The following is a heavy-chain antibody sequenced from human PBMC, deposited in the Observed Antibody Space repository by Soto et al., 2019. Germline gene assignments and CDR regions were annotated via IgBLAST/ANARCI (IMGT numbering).Heavy chain of an antibody. J-gene: IGHJ6*02. V-gene: IGHV1-46*01. Sequence: QVQLVQSGAEVKKPGASVKVSCKASGFTFTNYFFHWVRQAPRQGLEWLGIISPYDGSTKYVQSFQGRVTVTSDTSTSTVYMELSSLRSEDTAVYFCARGDGRGSTGFYYYYGMDVWGHGTTITVSS. D-gene: IGHD1-26*01. CDR2: ISPYDGST. CDR1: GFTFTNYF. CDR3: ARGDGRGSTGFYYYYGMDV.